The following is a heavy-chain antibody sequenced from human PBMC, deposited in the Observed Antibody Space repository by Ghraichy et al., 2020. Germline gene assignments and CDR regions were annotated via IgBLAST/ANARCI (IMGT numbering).Heavy chain of an antibody. CDR3: ARDPSRDYDTGAYYDF. D-gene: IGHD3-22*01. V-gene: IGHV1-18*04. CDR1: GYPFTSYA. CDR2: ISTYNGNT. Sequence: ALVKVSCKASGYPFTSYAISWVRQAPGQGLEWLGWISTYNGNTNYQQKLQGRVTMTTDTSATTAYMELRSLTSDDTAVYYCARDPSRDYDTGAYYDFWGQGSLVTVSS. J-gene: IGHJ4*02.